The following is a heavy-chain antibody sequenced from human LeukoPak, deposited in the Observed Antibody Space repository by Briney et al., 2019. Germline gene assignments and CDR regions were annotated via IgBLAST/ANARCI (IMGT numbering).Heavy chain of an antibody. D-gene: IGHD6-13*01. Sequence: GGSLRLSCAASGFTFSSYSMNWVRLAPGRGLEWVSSIIGTSEMHYADSVKGRFTVSRDNDKNSLFLQLYSLSVEDTAVYYCTRAIIVALGTGPFDIWGQGTVVTVSS. CDR1: GFTFSSYS. V-gene: IGHV3-21*06. CDR3: TRAIIVALGTGPFDI. J-gene: IGHJ3*02. CDR2: IIGTSEM.